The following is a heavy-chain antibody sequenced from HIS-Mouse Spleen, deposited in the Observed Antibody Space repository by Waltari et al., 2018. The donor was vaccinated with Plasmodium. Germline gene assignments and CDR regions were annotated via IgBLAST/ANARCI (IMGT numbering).Heavy chain of an antibody. V-gene: IGHV3-30*18. Sequence: QVQLVESGGGVVQPGRSLRLSCAASGFTFSRYGMHWVRQAPGKGLDWVAVRSYEGSNKDYADSVKGRFTISRDNSKNTLYLQMNSLRAEDTAVYYCAKDRRSSSWYVDYWGQGTLVTVSS. CDR3: AKDRRSSSWYVDY. J-gene: IGHJ4*02. CDR2: RSYEGSNK. D-gene: IGHD6-13*01. CDR1: GFTFSRYG.